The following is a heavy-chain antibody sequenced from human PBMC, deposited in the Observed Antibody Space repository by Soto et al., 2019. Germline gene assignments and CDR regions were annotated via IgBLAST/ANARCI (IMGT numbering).Heavy chain of an antibody. CDR3: GRGQRFSEWFDH. CDR1: AGAIISYY. V-gene: IGHV4-4*07. D-gene: IGHD3-3*01. CDR2: ISSSGGT. J-gene: IGHJ5*02. Sequence: SSTLSLTSAVSAGAIISYYLTWIRQPAGKGLEWIGHISSSGGTKYSPSLQSRVTMSLDTSKNQFSLRLTSVTDADMDVYYCGRGQRFSEWFDHWGQGNLVTVS.